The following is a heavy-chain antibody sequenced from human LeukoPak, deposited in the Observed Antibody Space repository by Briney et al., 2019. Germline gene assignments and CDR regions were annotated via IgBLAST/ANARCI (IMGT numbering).Heavy chain of an antibody. J-gene: IGHJ4*02. D-gene: IGHD4-17*01. CDR2: INPSGGST. Sequence: ASVKVSCKASGYTFTSYGISWVRQAPGQGLEWMGIINPSGGSTSYAQKFQGRVTMTRDMSTSTVYMELSSLRSEDTAVYYCARAPGGYGDYEYDYWGQGTLVTVSS. CDR1: GYTFTSYG. CDR3: ARAPGGYGDYEYDY. V-gene: IGHV1-46*01.